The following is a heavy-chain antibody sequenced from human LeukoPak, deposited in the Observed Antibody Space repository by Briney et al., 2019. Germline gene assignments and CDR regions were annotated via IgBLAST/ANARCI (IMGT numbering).Heavy chain of an antibody. CDR1: GFTFSSYW. Sequence: PGGSLRLSCAASGFTFSSYWMHWVRQAPGKGLVWVSRINSDGSSTSYADSVKGRFTISRDNAKNTLYLQMNSLRAEDTAVYYCLRAASQGWYFDLWGRGTLVTVSS. J-gene: IGHJ2*01. CDR2: INSDGSST. D-gene: IGHD2-15*01. CDR3: LRAASQGWYFDL. V-gene: IGHV3-74*01.